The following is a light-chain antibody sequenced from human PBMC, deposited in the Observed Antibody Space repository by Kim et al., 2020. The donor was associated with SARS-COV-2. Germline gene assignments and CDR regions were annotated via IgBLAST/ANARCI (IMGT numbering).Light chain of an antibody. V-gene: IGKV3-20*01. Sequence: PGETATLSCRARRTVSSSYVAWYQQRPGQAPRRLICGPSIRASGIPDRFSGSGSGTDFTRTISRLGPEDLAVYYCQLYGLSFGGGTKVDSK. CDR1: RTVSSSY. CDR3: QLYGLS. CDR2: GPS. J-gene: IGKJ4*01.